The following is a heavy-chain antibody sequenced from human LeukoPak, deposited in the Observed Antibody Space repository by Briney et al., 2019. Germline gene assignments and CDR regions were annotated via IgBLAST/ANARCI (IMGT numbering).Heavy chain of an antibody. CDR3: ARDIFGELPPVTDY. D-gene: IGHD3-10*02. J-gene: IGHJ4*02. V-gene: IGHV4-59*12. Sequence: SETLSLTCTVSGGSISSYYWSWIRQPPGKGLEWIGYIYYSGSTNYNPSLKSRVTISVDTSKNQFSLKLSSVTAADTAVYYCARDIFGELPPVTDYWGQGTLVTVSS. CDR1: GGSISSYY. CDR2: IYYSGST.